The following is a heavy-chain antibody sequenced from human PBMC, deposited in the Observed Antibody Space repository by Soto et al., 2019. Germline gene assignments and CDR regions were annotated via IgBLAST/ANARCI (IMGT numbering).Heavy chain of an antibody. CDR1: GFTFSSYG. D-gene: IGHD4-17*01. CDR2: ITYDGSNK. CDR3: ARGYGDYALDY. Sequence: QVPLVESGGGVVQPGRSLRLSCAASGFTFSSYGMHWVRQAPGKGLEWVAVITYDGSNKYYADSVKGRFTISRDNSKNTLYRQMNSLRAEDTAVYYCARGYGDYALDYWGQGTLVTVSS. V-gene: IGHV3-30*03. J-gene: IGHJ4*02.